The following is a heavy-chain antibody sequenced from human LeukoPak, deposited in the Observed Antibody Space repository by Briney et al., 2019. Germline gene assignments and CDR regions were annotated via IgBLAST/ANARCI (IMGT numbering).Heavy chain of an antibody. V-gene: IGHV4-31*03. J-gene: IGHJ5*02. Sequence: SETLSLACTVSGGSISSGGYYWSWIRQHPGKGLEWIVYIYYSGSTYYNPSLKSRVTISVDTSKNQFSLKLSSVTAADTAVYYCARGETYYDFWSGYYDNWFDPWGQGTLVTVSS. CDR1: GGSISSGGYY. CDR3: ARGETYYDFWSGYYDNWFDP. CDR2: IYYSGST. D-gene: IGHD3-3*01.